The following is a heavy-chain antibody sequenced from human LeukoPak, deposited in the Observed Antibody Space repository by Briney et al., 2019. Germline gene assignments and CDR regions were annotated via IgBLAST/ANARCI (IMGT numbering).Heavy chain of an antibody. CDR3: ARTPKEDDFWSGYYLYYYYYYMDV. CDR1: GYTFTSYG. J-gene: IGHJ6*03. CDR2: ISAYNGNT. V-gene: IGHV1-18*01. D-gene: IGHD3-3*01. Sequence: ASVKVSCKASGYTFTSYGISWVRQAPGQGLEWMGWISAYNGNTNYAQKLQGRVTMTTDTSTSTAYMELRSLRSDDTAVYYCARTPKEDDFWSGYYLYYYYYYMDVWGKGTTVTVS.